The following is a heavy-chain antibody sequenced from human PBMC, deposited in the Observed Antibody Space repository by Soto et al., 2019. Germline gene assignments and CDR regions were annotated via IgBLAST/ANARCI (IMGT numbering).Heavy chain of an antibody. D-gene: IGHD5-12*01. CDR3: ARDGVAPYYYYGMDV. CDR1: GYTFTRSG. V-gene: IGHV1-18*01. J-gene: IGHJ6*02. CDR2: ISSYNGDT. Sequence: GASVKVSCKASGYTFTRSGISWVRQAPGQGPEWMGWISSYNGDTNYAQTFQGRVTMTTDTSTSTAYMELRSLRSDDTAVYYCARDGVAPYYYYGMDVWGQRTPDTVSS.